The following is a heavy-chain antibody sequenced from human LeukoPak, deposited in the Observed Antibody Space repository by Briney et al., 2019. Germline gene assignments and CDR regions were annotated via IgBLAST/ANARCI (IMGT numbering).Heavy chain of an antibody. V-gene: IGHV1-18*01. CDR1: GYTFTSYG. CDR2: ISAYNGNT. D-gene: IGHD2-8*01. CDR3: ARDRCTNGVCYLDY. Sequence: ASVKVSCKASGYTFTSYGISWVRQAPGQGLEWMGWISAYNGNTNSAQKLQGRVTMTTDTSTSTAYMELRSLRSDDTAVYYRARDRCTNGVCYLDYWGQGTLVTVSS. J-gene: IGHJ4*02.